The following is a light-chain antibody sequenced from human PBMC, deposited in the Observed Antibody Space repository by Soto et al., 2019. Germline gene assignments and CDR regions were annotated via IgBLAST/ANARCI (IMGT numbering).Light chain of an antibody. CDR2: DAS. CDR3: QQYNNYPRT. J-gene: IGKJ1*01. CDR1: ESISGW. Sequence: DIEMTQSPSTLSASIGDGVTITCRASESISGWLAWYQQQPGKAPKLLIYDASNLESGVPSRFSGSGSGTEFTLAISSLQPDDFATYYCQQYNNYPRTFGQGTEVDIK. V-gene: IGKV1-5*01.